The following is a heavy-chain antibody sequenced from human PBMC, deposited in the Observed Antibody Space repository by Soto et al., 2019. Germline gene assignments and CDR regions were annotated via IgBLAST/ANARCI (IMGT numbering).Heavy chain of an antibody. CDR2: INSDGSST. CDR1: GFTFSSYW. J-gene: IGHJ4*02. V-gene: IGHV3-74*01. D-gene: IGHD3-16*01. CDR3: ARLDSLIRAFDY. Sequence: PGGSLRLSCAASGFTFSSYWMHWVRQAPGKGLVWVSRINSDGSSTSYADSVKGRFTISRDNAKNTLYLQMNSLRAEDTAVYYCARLDSLIRAFDYWGQGTLVTVSS.